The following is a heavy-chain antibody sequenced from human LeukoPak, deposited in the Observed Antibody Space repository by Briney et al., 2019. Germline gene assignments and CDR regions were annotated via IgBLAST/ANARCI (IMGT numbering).Heavy chain of an antibody. CDR2: INPNSGGT. CDR1: GYTFTGYY. CDR3: ARDFPRSTYSSSALGY. D-gene: IGHD6-6*01. V-gene: IGHV1-2*06. Sequence: ASVKVSCKASGYTFTGYYMHWVRQAPGQGLEWMGRINPNSGGTNYAQKFQGRVTMTRDTSISTAYMELSRLRSDDTAVYYCARDFPRSTYSSSALGYWGQGTLVTVSS. J-gene: IGHJ4*02.